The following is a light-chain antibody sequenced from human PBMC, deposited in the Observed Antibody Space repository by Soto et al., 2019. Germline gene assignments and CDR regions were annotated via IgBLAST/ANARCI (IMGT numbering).Light chain of an antibody. CDR3: SSYATSTTLV. CDR1: DSDIGGYDY. CDR2: EVS. Sequence: QSVLTQPASVSGSPGQSITISCTGTDSDIGGYDYVSWYQQHPGKAPKLMIFEVSNRPSGVSIRFSGSKSGNTASLTISGLLSEDEADYYCSSYATSTTLVFGGGTKVTVL. J-gene: IGLJ2*01. V-gene: IGLV2-14*01.